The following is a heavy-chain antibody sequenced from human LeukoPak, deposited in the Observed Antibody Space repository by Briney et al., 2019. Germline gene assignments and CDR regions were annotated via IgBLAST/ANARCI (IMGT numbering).Heavy chain of an antibody. J-gene: IGHJ6*02. V-gene: IGHV3-74*01. D-gene: IGHD6-6*01. Sequence: GVSLSFSSSASAFTIKDYRRNRHRPAPGKELVCVFRPSNDGRSTGQVDYVKGRFTISRDNAKNTVYLQMNSLGAEDTAVYYCTRGYSISSEAHYGMDVWGQGTTVTVSS. CDR3: TRGYSISSEAHYGMDV. CDR2: PSNDGRST. CDR1: AFTIKDYR.